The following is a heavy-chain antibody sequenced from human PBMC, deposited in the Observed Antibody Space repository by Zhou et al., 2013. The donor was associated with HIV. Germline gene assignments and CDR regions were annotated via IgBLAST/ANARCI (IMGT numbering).Heavy chain of an antibody. V-gene: IGHV1-18*01. Sequence: QVQLVQSEAEVKRPGASVKLSCKASGYIFSTSNGMAWVRQAPGQGLEWMGWLNAWRGDSQYAPKFQDRVSMTTDTATSTAYMELRSLRSDDTAIYYCAKYKQDYCGGDCYSGFESWGQGTQVTVSS. CDR2: LNAWRGDS. J-gene: IGHJ4*02. D-gene: IGHD2-21*01. CDR3: AKYKQDYCGGDCYSGFES. CDR1: GYIFSTSNG.